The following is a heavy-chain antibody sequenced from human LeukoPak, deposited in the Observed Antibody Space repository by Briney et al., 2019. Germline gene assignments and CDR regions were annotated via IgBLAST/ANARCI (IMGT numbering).Heavy chain of an antibody. CDR1: GGSFSGYY. J-gene: IGHJ4*02. Sequence: SETLSLTCAVYGGSFSGYYWSWIRQPPGKGLEWIGEINHSGSTNFNPSLKSRVTISVDTSKNQFPLKLSSVTAADTAVYFCARTAVVITADFPDYGGRGTLVSVSS. V-gene: IGHV4-34*01. D-gene: IGHD3-22*01. CDR3: ARTAVVITADFPDY. CDR2: INHSGST.